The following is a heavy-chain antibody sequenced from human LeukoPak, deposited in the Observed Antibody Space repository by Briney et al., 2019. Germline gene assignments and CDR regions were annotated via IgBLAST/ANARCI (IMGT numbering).Heavy chain of an antibody. CDR3: ARESDVAAPFPDY. CDR1: GGSISSYY. CDR2: IYYSGST. D-gene: IGHD6-13*01. J-gene: IGHJ4*02. Sequence: SETLSLTCTVSGGSISSYYWSWIRQPPGKGLEWIGYIYYSGSTNYNPSLKSRVTISVDTSKNQFSLKLSSVTAADTAVYYCARESDVAAPFPDYWGQGTLVTVSS. V-gene: IGHV4-59*01.